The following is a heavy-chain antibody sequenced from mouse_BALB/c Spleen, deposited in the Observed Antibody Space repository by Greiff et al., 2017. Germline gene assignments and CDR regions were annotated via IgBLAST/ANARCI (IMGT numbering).Heavy chain of an antibody. CDR1: GYSITSGYY. Sequence: LMESGPGLVKPSQSLSLTCSVTGYSITSGYYWNWIRQFPGNKLEWMGYISYDGSNNYNPSLKNRISITRDTSKNQFFLKLNSVTTEDTATYYCARGGTGPYAMDYWGQGTSVTVSS. J-gene: IGHJ4*01. CDR3: ARGGTGPYAMDY. V-gene: IGHV3-6*02. D-gene: IGHD4-1*01. CDR2: ISYDGSN.